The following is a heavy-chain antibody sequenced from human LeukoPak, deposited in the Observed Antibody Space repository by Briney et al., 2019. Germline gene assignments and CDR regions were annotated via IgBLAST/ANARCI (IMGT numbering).Heavy chain of an antibody. D-gene: IGHD2-2*01. Sequence: NPSETLSLTCTVSDGPISSSGYYWGWIRQPPGKGLEWIGYIYYSGSTNYNPSLKSRVTISVDTSKNQFSLKLSSVTAADTAVYYCARGTLGRYPFSSFVYWGQGTLVTVSS. J-gene: IGHJ4*02. CDR1: DGPISSSGYY. CDR2: IYYSGST. V-gene: IGHV4-61*05. CDR3: ARGTLGRYPFSSFVY.